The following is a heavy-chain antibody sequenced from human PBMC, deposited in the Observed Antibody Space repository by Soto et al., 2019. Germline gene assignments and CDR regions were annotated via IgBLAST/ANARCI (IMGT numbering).Heavy chain of an antibody. CDR3: ARETGGPLYGMDV. J-gene: IGHJ6*02. Sequence: QVQLVESVGGVVQPGRSLRLSCAVSGFTFSSYGMHWVRQAPGKGLEWVAVIWYDGSNKYYADSVKGRFTISRDDSKNTLYLQLNSLRAEDTAVYYCARETGGPLYGMDVWGQGTTVTVSS. D-gene: IGHD7-27*01. CDR1: GFTFSSYG. V-gene: IGHV3-33*01. CDR2: IWYDGSNK.